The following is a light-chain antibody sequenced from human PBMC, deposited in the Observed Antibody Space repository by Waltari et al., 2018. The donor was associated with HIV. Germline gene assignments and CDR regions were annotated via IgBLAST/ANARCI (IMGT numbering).Light chain of an antibody. Sequence: EIVLTQSPGTLCLSPGERVTLSCRASQSVSSTYLAWYQQKPGQAPRLLIYGASSRATGIPDRFSGSGSGTDFTLTISRLEPEDFAVYYCQQYGSSSLTFGGGTKVEIK. CDR2: GAS. CDR1: QSVSSTY. V-gene: IGKV3-20*01. J-gene: IGKJ4*01. CDR3: QQYGSSSLT.